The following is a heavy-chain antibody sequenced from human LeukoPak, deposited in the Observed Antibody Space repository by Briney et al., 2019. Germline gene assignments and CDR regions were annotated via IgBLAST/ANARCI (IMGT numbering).Heavy chain of an antibody. CDR1: GYTFTSYG. D-gene: IGHD2-8*02. Sequence: ASVKVSCKASGYTFTSYGISWVRQAPGQGLEWMGWISAYNGNTNYAQKFQGRVTMTRDTSISTAYMELSRLRSDDTAVYYCARGRGLVVAPFDYWGQGTLVTVSS. J-gene: IGHJ4*02. CDR2: ISAYNGNT. V-gene: IGHV1-18*01. CDR3: ARGRGLVVAPFDY.